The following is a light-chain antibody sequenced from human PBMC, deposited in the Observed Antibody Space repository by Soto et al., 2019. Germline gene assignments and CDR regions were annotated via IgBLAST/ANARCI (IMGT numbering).Light chain of an antibody. CDR2: AVN. CDR3: CSYALL. CDR1: SSDVGGYQY. Sequence: QSVLTQPPSASGSPGQSVTISCTGTSSDVGGYQYVSWYQQYPGKAPKLMIYAVNKRPSGVPDRFSGSRSGNTASLTVSGPQAEDEADYYCCSYALLFGTGTKVTVL. V-gene: IGLV2-8*01. J-gene: IGLJ1*01.